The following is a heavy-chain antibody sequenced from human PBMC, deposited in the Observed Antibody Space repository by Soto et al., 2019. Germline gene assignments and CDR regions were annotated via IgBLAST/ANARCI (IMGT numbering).Heavy chain of an antibody. CDR1: GYTFTGYY. CDR3: ARGIAVAGTYKELNWFDP. D-gene: IGHD6-19*01. V-gene: IGHV1-2*04. CDR2: INPNSGGT. Sequence: ASVKVSCKASGYTFTGYYMHWVRQAPGQGLEWMGWINPNSGGTNYAQKFQGWVTMTRDTSISTAYMELSRLRSDDTAVYYCARGIAVAGTYKELNWFDPWGQGTLVTVSS. J-gene: IGHJ5*02.